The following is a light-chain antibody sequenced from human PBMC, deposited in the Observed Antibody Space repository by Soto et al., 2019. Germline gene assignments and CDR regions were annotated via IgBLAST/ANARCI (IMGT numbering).Light chain of an antibody. V-gene: IGKV3-15*01. J-gene: IGKJ2*01. CDR1: QSVSSN. CDR2: GAS. Sequence: EIVMTQSPATLSVSPGEGATLSCRASQSVSSNLAWYQQKPGQAPRLLIYGASTRAAGIPARFSGSGSGTEFTLTISGVQSEDFAVYYCQRYNDWPRAFGQGTKLEIK. CDR3: QRYNDWPRA.